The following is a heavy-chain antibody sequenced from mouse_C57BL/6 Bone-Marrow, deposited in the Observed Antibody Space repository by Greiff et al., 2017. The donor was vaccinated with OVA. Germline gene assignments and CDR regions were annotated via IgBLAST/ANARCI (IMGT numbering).Heavy chain of an antibody. CDR2: INYDGSST. CDR3: ARGRRLLPFDY. D-gene: IGHD3-2*02. V-gene: IGHV5-16*01. Sequence: EVMLVESEGGLVQPGSSMKLSCTASGFTFSDYYMAWVRQVPEKGLEWVANINYDGSSTYYLDSLKSRFIISRDNAKNMLDLQMSSLKSEDTATDYCARGRRLLPFDYWGQGTTLTVSS. CDR1: GFTFSDYY. J-gene: IGHJ2*01.